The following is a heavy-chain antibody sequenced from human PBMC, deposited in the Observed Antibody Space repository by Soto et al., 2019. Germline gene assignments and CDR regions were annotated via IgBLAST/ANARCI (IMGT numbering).Heavy chain of an antibody. CDR2: IYHSGST. CDR1: GGSISSSNW. Sequence: SEPQSLTCAVSGGSISSSNWWSWVRQPPGKGLEWIGEIYHSGSTNYNPSLKSRVTISVDKSKNQFSLKLSSVTAADTAVYYCARKLLWFGELSDYYYYGMDVWGQGTTVTVSS. J-gene: IGHJ6*02. V-gene: IGHV4-4*02. D-gene: IGHD3-10*01. CDR3: ARKLLWFGELSDYYYYGMDV.